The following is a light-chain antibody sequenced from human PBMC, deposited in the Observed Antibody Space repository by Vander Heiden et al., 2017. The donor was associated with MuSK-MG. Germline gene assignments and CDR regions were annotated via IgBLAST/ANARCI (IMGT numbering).Light chain of an antibody. CDR1: QSVSSY. CDR2: DAS. CDR3: QQRNNWPPTWT. J-gene: IGKJ1*01. Sequence: DIALTLSPATLSLSPGESATLSCRARQSVSSYLDWYKQKPGQAPRLLIYDASNRGTGSEARCSGSGGGTDFTLTISSRGLEDFAVYYCQQRNNWPPTWTFGQGTKVEIK. V-gene: IGKV3-11*01.